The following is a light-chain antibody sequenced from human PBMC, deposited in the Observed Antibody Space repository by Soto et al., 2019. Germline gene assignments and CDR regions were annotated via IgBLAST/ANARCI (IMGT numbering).Light chain of an antibody. J-gene: IGKJ2*01. CDR2: KAS. CDR3: QQYNSYPYT. CDR1: QSISNW. V-gene: IGKV1-5*03. Sequence: DIQMTQSPSTLSASVGDRVTITCRASQSISNWLAWYQQKPGKAPKHLIYKASTLESGIPSRFSGSGSGTEFTLTISSLQPDDFATYYCQQYNSYPYTFGQG.